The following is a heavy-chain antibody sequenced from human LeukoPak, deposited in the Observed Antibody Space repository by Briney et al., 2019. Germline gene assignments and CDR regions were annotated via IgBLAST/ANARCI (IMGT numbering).Heavy chain of an antibody. CDR3: ARVPLYSSGWYYFRSEYGTDV. V-gene: IGHV4-59*01. CDR2: IYYSGST. J-gene: IGHJ6*02. D-gene: IGHD6-19*01. CDR1: GGSISSYY. Sequence: SETLSLTCTVSGGSISSYYWSWIRQPPGKGLEWIGYIYYSGSTNYNPSLKSRVTISVDTSKNQFSLKLSSVTAADTAVYYCARVPLYSSGWYYFRSEYGTDVWGQGTTVTVSS.